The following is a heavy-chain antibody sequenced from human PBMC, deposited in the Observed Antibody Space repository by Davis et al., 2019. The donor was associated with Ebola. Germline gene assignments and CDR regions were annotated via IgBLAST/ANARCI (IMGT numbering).Heavy chain of an antibody. CDR3: ARDVLLWFRELGSDPFDI. CDR2: INADNGNT. J-gene: IGHJ3*02. Sequence: ASVKVSCKASGYIFTNYAIHWVRQAPGQRLEWMGWINADNGNTKYSQKFAGRVTVTRDTSATTAYMELSSLRSEDTAVYYCARDVLLWFRELGSDPFDIWGQGTRVIVSS. D-gene: IGHD3-10*01. V-gene: IGHV1-3*01. CDR1: GYIFTNYA.